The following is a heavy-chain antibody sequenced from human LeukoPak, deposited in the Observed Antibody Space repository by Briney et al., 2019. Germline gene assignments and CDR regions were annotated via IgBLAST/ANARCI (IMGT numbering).Heavy chain of an antibody. CDR2: IYTSGST. Sequence: SETLSLTCTVSGGSISSYYWSWIRQPAGKGLEWIGRIYTSGSTNYNPSLKSRVTMSVDTSKNQFSLKLSSVTAADTAVYYCARVVYGSGSYYNTLGYYYYMDVWGKGTTVTISS. J-gene: IGHJ6*03. D-gene: IGHD3-10*01. CDR3: ARVVYGSGSYYNTLGYYYYMDV. V-gene: IGHV4-4*07. CDR1: GGSISSYY.